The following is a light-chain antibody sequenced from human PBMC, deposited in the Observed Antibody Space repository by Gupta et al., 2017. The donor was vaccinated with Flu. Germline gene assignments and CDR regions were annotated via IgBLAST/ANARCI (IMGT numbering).Light chain of an antibody. J-gene: IGKJ2*01. Sequence: PSFLSASVGYRVTITCRASQGISSYLAWYQQKPGKAPKLLIYAASTLQSGVPSRFSGSGSGTEFTLTISSLQPEDFATYYCQQLNSYPRTFGQGTKLEIK. CDR1: QGISSY. V-gene: IGKV1-9*01. CDR2: AAS. CDR3: QQLNSYPRT.